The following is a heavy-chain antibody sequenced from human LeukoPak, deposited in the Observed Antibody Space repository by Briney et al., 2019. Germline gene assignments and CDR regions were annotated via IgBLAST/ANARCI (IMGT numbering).Heavy chain of an antibody. J-gene: IGHJ3*02. CDR2: IIPILGRA. Sequence: GAPVKVSCKASGGTFSSYAISWVRQAAGQGLEWMGRIIPILGRANYEQKFQGRVTITADKSTSTAYMELSRMRSDDTAVYYCARDPYGSGSYYGDAVDIWGQGTMVTVSS. V-gene: IGHV1-69*04. CDR1: GGTFSSYA. CDR3: ARDPYGSGSYYGDAVDI. D-gene: IGHD3-10*01.